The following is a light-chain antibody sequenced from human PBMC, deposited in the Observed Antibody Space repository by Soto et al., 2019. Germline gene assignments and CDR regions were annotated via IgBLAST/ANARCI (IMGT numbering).Light chain of an antibody. V-gene: IGKV3-11*01. CDR3: QQRSNWRSVT. J-gene: IGKJ4*01. CDR2: DAS. Sequence: EILLTKSPATLSWSPGERATLSCRASQSVGYHLAWYQQKPGQAPRLLIYDASNRATGIPARFSGSGSGTDFTLAISSLETEDFAVYYCQQRSNWRSVTFGGGTKVDIK. CDR1: QSVGYH.